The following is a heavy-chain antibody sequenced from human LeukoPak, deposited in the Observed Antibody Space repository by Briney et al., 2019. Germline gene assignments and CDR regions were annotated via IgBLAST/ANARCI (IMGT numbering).Heavy chain of an antibody. CDR2: IYYSGST. J-gene: IGHJ4*02. CDR1: GGSMSPYH. D-gene: IGHD3-3*01. V-gene: IGHV4-59*12. Sequence: NSSETLSLTCTVSGGSMSPYHWGWIRQPPGKGLEWTGYIYYSGSTNYNPSLKSRVTISVDTSKNQFSLKLSSVTAADTAVYYCARGHSDYYDFWSGSGLQGYYFDYWGQGTLVTVSS. CDR3: ARGHSDYYDFWSGSGLQGYYFDY.